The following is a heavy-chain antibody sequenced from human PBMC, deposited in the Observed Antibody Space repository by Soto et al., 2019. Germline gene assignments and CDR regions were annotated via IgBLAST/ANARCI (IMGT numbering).Heavy chain of an antibody. CDR3: AKDLPRSSTGEYFYYAMDV. D-gene: IGHD7-27*01. V-gene: IGHV3-30-3*02. CDR1: GFTFSSYA. CDR2: ISYDGSNK. J-gene: IGHJ6*02. Sequence: PGGSLRLSCAASGFTFSSYAMHWVRQAPGKGLEWVAVISYDGSNKYYADSVKGRFTISRDNSKNTLYVQMNSLRTEDTALYYCAKDLPRSSTGEYFYYAMDVWGQGTTVTVSS.